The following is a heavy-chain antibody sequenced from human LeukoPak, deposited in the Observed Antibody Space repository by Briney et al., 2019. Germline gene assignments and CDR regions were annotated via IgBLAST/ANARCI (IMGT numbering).Heavy chain of an antibody. CDR3: ARAPRGYCSSTSCYYFDY. V-gene: IGHV1-18*01. D-gene: IGHD2-2*01. J-gene: IGHJ4*02. CDR2: ISAYNGNT. Sequence: ASVKVSCEASGYTFTSYGISWVRQAPGQGLEWMGWISAYNGNTNYAQKLQGRVTMTTDTSTSTAYMELRSLRSDDTAVYYCARAPRGYCSSTSCYYFDYWGQGTLVTVSS. CDR1: GYTFTSYG.